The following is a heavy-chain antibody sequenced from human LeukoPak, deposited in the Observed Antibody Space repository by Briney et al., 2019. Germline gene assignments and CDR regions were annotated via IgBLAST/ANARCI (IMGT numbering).Heavy chain of an antibody. D-gene: IGHD3/OR15-3a*01. J-gene: IGHJ4*02. CDR3: AKDAQRGFDFSNSLES. V-gene: IGHV3-33*06. CDR2: IWSDGTEQ. CDR1: GFTFSHYG. Sequence: PGRSLRLSCATSGFTFSHYGMHWVRQAPGKGLEWVAVIWSDGTEQYYGDSVKGRFTISRDNSEKTVYLQMNSLRVEDTAVYYCAKDAQRGFDFSNSLESWGQGTLVTVSS.